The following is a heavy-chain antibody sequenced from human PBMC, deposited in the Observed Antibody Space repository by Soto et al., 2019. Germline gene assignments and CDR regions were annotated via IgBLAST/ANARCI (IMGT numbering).Heavy chain of an antibody. Sequence: QVQLVESGGGVVQPGRSLRLSCAASGFTFSSYAMHWVRQAPGKGLEWVAVISYDGSNKYYADSVKGRFTISRDNSKNTLYLQMNSLRAEDTAVYYCARPYYDSSGYWSYWGQGTLVTVSS. V-gene: IGHV3-30-3*01. D-gene: IGHD3-22*01. CDR2: ISYDGSNK. J-gene: IGHJ4*02. CDR1: GFTFSSYA. CDR3: ARPYYDSSGYWSY.